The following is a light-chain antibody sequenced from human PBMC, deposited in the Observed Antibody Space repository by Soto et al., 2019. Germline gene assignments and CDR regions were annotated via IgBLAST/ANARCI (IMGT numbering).Light chain of an antibody. Sequence: QSVLTQPASVSGSPGQSITISCTGTSSDVGGYNYVSWYQHHPGKAPELIIYGVTNRPSGASLRFSGSKSGNTASLTISGLQAEDEADYYFTSYTSTGAPVVFGGGTKLTVL. V-gene: IGLV2-14*03. CDR2: GVT. J-gene: IGLJ2*01. CDR3: TSYTSTGAPVV. CDR1: SSDVGGYNY.